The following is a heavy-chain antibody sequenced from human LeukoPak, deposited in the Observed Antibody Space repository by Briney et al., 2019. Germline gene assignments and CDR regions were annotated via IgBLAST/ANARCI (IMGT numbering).Heavy chain of an antibody. D-gene: IGHD3-3*02. CDR1: GCTVSSNY. V-gene: IGHV3-53*01. CDR3: ARGWLHFWSERSGYFDY. J-gene: IGHJ4*02. Sequence: PGGSLRLSCAASGCTVSSNYMSWVRQAPVKGLEWVSVIYSGGSTYYADSVKGRFTISRDNSKNTLYLQMNSLRAEDTAVYYCARGWLHFWSERSGYFDYWGQGTLVTVSS. CDR2: IYSGGST.